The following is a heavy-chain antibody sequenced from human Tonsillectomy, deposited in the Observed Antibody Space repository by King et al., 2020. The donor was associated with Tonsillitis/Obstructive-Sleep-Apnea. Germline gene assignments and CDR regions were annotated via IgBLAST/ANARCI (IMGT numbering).Heavy chain of an antibody. CDR1: GFTFSSYA. J-gene: IGHJ3*02. V-gene: IGHV3-30*01. D-gene: IGHD2-8*01. CDR3: ARVGGSVYAFDI. Sequence: VQLVESGGGVAQPGRSLRLSCAASGFTFSSYAMHWVRQAPGKGLEWVAVISYDGSNKYYADSVKGRFTISRDNSKNTLYLQMNSLRAEDTAVYYCARVGGSVYAFDIWGQGTMITVSS. CDR2: ISYDGSNK.